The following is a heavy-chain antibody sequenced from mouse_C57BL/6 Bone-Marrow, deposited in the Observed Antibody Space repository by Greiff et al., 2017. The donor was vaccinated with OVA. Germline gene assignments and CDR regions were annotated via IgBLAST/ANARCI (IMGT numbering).Heavy chain of an antibody. Sequence: QVQLQQSGAELVKPGASVKISCKASGYAFSSYWMNWVKQRPGKGLEWIGQIYPGDGDTNYNGKFKGKATLTADKSSSTAYMQLSSLTSEDSAVYFCARSYYYGSSYWAMDYWGQGTSVTVSS. CDR2: IYPGDGDT. CDR1: GYAFSSYW. V-gene: IGHV1-80*01. D-gene: IGHD1-1*01. CDR3: ARSYYYGSSYWAMDY. J-gene: IGHJ4*01.